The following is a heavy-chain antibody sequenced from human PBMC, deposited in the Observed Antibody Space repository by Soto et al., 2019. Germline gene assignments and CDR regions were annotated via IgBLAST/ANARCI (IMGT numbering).Heavy chain of an antibody. D-gene: IGHD4-4*01. CDR3: ARDVIATPNYLDP. V-gene: IGHV4-61*08. CDR2: VYYSGTT. CDR1: VVSIDSGDYY. J-gene: IGHJ5*02. Sequence: SETLSLTCTVSVVSIDSGDYYCSWIRQPPGKGLEWIGYVYYSGTTNYNPFLKSRVTLSLDKSKNQFSLKMNSVTAADTAVYCCARDVIATPNYLDPGGQRTLVSV.